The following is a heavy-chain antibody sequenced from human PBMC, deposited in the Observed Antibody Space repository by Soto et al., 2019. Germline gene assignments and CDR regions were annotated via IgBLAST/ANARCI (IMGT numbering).Heavy chain of an antibody. CDR1: GYTFTSYG. V-gene: IGHV1-18*01. D-gene: IGHD3-22*01. J-gene: IGHJ4*02. CDR3: ARALAGDSSGYYFLPLYYFDY. CDR2: ISAYNGNT. Sequence: ASVKVSCKASGYTFTSYGISWVRQAPGQGLEWMGWISAYNGNTNYAQKLQGRVTMTTDTSTSTAYMELRSLRSDDTAVYYCARALAGDSSGYYFLPLYYFDYWGQGTLVTVSS.